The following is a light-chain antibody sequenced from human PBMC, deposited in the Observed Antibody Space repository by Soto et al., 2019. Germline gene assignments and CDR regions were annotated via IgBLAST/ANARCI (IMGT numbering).Light chain of an antibody. J-gene: IGLJ3*02. CDR3: GAWDGSLSDWV. V-gene: IGLV1-47*01. CDR2: RNS. Sequence: QSALTQPPSASGTPGQTVTISCSGTTSNIGNNFISWYQQLPGTAPKLLIYRNSQRPSGVPDRFSGSKSGSSASLAISGLRSEDEGDYYCGAWDGSLSDWVFGGGTKVTVL. CDR1: TSNIGNNF.